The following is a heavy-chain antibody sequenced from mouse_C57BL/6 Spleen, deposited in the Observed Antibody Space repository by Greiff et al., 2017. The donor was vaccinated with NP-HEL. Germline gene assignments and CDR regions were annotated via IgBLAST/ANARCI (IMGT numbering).Heavy chain of an antibody. Sequence: QVQLQQSGPELVKPGASVKISCKASGYAFSSSWMNWVKQRPGKGLEWIGRIYPGDGDTNYIGKFKGKATLTADKSSSTAYMQLNSLTSEDSAVEFCARAVSSTEGDSWDYWGQGTPVTVSA. J-gene: IGHJ3*01. CDR3: ARAVSSTEGDSWDY. CDR1: GYAFSSSW. D-gene: IGHD1-1*01. V-gene: IGHV1-82*01. CDR2: IYPGDGDT.